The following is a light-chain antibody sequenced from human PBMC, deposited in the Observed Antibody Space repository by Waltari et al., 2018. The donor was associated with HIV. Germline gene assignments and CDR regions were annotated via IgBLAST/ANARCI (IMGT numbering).Light chain of an antibody. CDR1: QRVMYSSNNKNY. V-gene: IGKV4-1*01. Sequence: DMVMTQSPDSLAVSLGERATINCKSSQRVMYSSNNKNYLAWYQQKPGHPPKLLIYWASAREYGVPDRFSGSGSGTDFTLTISSLQAEDVAVYYCQQYYITPKTFGQGTKVEIK. CDR3: QQYYITPKT. CDR2: WAS. J-gene: IGKJ1*01.